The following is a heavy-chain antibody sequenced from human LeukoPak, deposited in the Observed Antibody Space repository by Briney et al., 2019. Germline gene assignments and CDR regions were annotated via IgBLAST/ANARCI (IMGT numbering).Heavy chain of an antibody. Sequence: ASVKVSCKASGYSLTSYAMHWARQAPGQGLEWMGWIHAGNGNTKYSEKFQGRLSITRDTSASTGYMEMSSLRWEDTAVYYCAREGSGASFVDYWGQGTLVTVSS. D-gene: IGHD2-15*01. V-gene: IGHV1-3*01. CDR1: GYSLTSYA. J-gene: IGHJ4*02. CDR2: IHAGNGNT. CDR3: AREGSGASFVDY.